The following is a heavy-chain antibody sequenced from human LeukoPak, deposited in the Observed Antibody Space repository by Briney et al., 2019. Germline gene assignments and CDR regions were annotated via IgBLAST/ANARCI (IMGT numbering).Heavy chain of an antibody. CDR2: IYFNGGT. Sequence: PSETLSLTCSVSGASLSPHYWSWVRQAPGKGLEWIGYIYFNGGTNYNPSLKSRVTISVDTSKNQFSLKLSSVTAADTAVYYCARADYSSTWSHDYYYMDVWGKGTTVTVSS. V-gene: IGHV4-4*08. CDR3: ARADYSSTWSHDYYYMDV. CDR1: GASLSPHY. J-gene: IGHJ6*03. D-gene: IGHD6-13*01.